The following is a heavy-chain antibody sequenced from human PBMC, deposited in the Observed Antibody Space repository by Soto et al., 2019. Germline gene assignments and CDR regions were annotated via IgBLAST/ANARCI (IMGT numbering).Heavy chain of an antibody. J-gene: IGHJ4*02. CDR3: ARHYSTDPFDY. CDR1: GASISNYY. CDR2: ISYSGHP. Sequence: PSETLSLTCTVSGASISNYYWSWIRQPPGKELEWIGHISYSGHPDYNPSLNGRVTISADTSNNQFSLKLTSVTAADTAVYYCARHYSTDPFDYWGQGALVTVSS. V-gene: IGHV4-59*08. D-gene: IGHD2-21*01.